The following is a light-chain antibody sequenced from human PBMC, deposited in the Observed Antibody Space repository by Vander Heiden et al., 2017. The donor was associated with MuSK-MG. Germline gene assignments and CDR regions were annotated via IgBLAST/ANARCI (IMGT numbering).Light chain of an antibody. CDR2: DAS. V-gene: IGKV3-11*01. J-gene: IGKJ3*01. CDR3: QQRSNWFFT. Sequence: EIVLTQSPATLSLSPGERATLSCRASQSVSSQAPRLLIYDASNRATGIPARFSGSGSGTDFTLTISSLEPEDFAVYYCQQRSNWFFTFGHGTKVDIK. CDR1: QSVSS.